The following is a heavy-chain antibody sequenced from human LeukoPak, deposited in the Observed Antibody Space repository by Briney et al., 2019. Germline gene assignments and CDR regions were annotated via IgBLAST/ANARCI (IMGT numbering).Heavy chain of an antibody. CDR2: IKQDGSEK. CDR3: ARVYRVLRFLEWLSRSRGTFDP. V-gene: IGHV3-7*01. CDR1: GFTFSSYW. Sequence: GGSLRLSCAASGFTFSSYWMSRVRQAPGKGLEWVANIKQDGSEKYYVDSVKGRFTISRDNAKNSLYLQMNSLRAEDTAVYYCARVYRVLRFLEWLSRSRGTFDPWGQGTLVTVSS. J-gene: IGHJ5*02. D-gene: IGHD3-3*01.